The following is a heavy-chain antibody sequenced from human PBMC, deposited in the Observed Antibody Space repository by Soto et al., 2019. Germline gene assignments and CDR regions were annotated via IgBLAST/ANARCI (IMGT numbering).Heavy chain of an antibody. CDR1: GGSFSGYY. Sequence: QVQLQQWAAGLLKPSETLSLTCAVYGGSFSGYYWSWLRQPPGKELEWIGEINHGGSTNYNPSLKRRATISGEASNNQFYLKLSPVTAADTAVYYCAGRYSGRVGATPGLRRMDVWGQGTTVTVSS. J-gene: IGHJ6*02. CDR2: INHGGST. CDR3: AGRYSGRVGATPGLRRMDV. V-gene: IGHV4-34*01. D-gene: IGHD1-26*01.